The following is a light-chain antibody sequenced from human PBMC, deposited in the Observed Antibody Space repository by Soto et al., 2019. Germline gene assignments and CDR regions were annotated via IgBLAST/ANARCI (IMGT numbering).Light chain of an antibody. CDR3: QQYYSTPRT. CDR1: QSVFYSSNNKNY. V-gene: IGKV4-1*01. J-gene: IGKJ1*01. Sequence: DIVMTQSPDSLTVSLGERTTINCKSSQSVFYSSNNKNYIAWYQQKPGQPTTLLIYWASTRESGVPDRFSGSGSGTDFTLTISSLQAEDVAVYYCQQYYSTPRTFGQGTKVEIK. CDR2: WAS.